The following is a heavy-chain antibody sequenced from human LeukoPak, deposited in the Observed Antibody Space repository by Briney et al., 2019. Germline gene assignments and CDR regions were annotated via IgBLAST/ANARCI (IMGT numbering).Heavy chain of an antibody. D-gene: IGHD3-10*02. Sequence: WGSLRLSCAASGFIFSGYEMNWVRQAPGKGLEWVSYISSSGSTIYYADSVKGRFTISRDNAKNSLYLQMNSLRAEDTAVYYCTELGITMIGGVWGKGTTVTISS. CDR3: TELGITMIGGV. CDR1: GFIFSGYE. CDR2: ISSSGSTI. J-gene: IGHJ6*04. V-gene: IGHV3-48*03.